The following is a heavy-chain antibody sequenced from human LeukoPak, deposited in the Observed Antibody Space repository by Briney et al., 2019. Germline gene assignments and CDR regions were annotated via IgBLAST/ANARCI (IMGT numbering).Heavy chain of an antibody. Sequence: GGSLRLSCAASGFTFSSYSMNWVRQAPGKGLEWVSAISGSGGSTYYADSVKGRFTISRDNSKNTLYLQMNSLRAEDTAVYYCAKYAPNYYDSSGYYEGPVGAFDIWGQGTMVTVSS. CDR2: ISGSGGST. CDR1: GFTFSSYS. V-gene: IGHV3-23*01. CDR3: AKYAPNYYDSSGYYEGPVGAFDI. J-gene: IGHJ3*02. D-gene: IGHD3-22*01.